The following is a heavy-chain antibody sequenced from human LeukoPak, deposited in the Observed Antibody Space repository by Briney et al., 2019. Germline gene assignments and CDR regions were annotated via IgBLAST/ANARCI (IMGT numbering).Heavy chain of an antibody. CDR3: ARPAAGGTRPCYFDC. J-gene: IGHJ4*02. CDR1: GFIFSSYT. D-gene: IGHD6-13*01. Sequence: GGSLRLSCAASGFIFSSYTMNWVRQAPGKGLEWVSSISSSSSSIYYADSVKGRFTISRDNAKNSLYLQMNSLRAEDTAVYYCARPAAGGTRPCYFDCWGQGTLVTVSS. V-gene: IGHV3-21*01. CDR2: ISSSSSSI.